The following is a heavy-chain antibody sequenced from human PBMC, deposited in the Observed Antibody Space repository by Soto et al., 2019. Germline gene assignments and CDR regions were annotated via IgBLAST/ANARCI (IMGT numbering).Heavy chain of an antibody. D-gene: IGHD6-6*01. CDR1: GFSFSTSGVG. Sequence: QMTLKEPGPTLVKPTQTLTLTCSFSGFSFSTSGVGVGWVRQPPGKALEWLALIYWSGDEHYRASLKSRLTITKDTSKNQVVLIMTNMDPVDTATYYCARGVATLPVFAFDVWGQGTTVTVSS. J-gene: IGHJ3*01. V-gene: IGHV2-5*01. CDR2: IYWSGDE. CDR3: ARGVATLPVFAFDV.